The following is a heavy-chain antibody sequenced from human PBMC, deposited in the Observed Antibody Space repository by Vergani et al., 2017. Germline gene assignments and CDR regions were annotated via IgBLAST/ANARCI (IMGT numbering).Heavy chain of an antibody. CDR2: ISYDGTQK. V-gene: IGHV3-30*03. J-gene: IGHJ1*01. Sequence: QVHLVESGGGVVQPGRSLRLSCVVSGFTSRYYGMHWVRQAPGRGLEWVAVISYDGTQKYYADSVKGRLTISRDNSKSTLYLQMNSLRTEDTAVYYCATKSCGTPGCQIGYFREWGQGTLVTVSS. CDR1: GFTSRYYG. CDR3: ATKSCGTPGCQIGYFRE. D-gene: IGHD1-1*01.